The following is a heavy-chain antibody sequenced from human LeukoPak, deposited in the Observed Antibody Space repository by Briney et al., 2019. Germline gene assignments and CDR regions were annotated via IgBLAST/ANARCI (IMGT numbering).Heavy chain of an antibody. CDR3: ATVSSSSLGAGAFGI. J-gene: IGHJ3*02. V-gene: IGHV4-4*07. CDR1: GASISTYY. CDR2: IYTGGST. D-gene: IGHD6-6*01. Sequence: SETLSLTCTVSGASISTYYWCWIRQPAGKGLEWIGRIYTGGSTNYNPSLKSRVTMSVDTSKNQFSLKLSSVTAADTAVYYCATVSSSSLGAGAFGIWGQGTMVSVSS.